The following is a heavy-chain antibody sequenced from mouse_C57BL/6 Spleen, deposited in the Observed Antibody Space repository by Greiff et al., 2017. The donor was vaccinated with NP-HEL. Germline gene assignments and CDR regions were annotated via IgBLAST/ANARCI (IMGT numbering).Heavy chain of an antibody. CDR2: IDPSDSYT. D-gene: IGHD1-1*01. CDR3: ARPHYGSREFAY. V-gene: IGHV1-50*01. CDR1: GYTFTSYW. Sequence: QVQLQQPGAELVKPGASVKLSCKASGYTFTSYWMQWVKQRPGQGLEWIGEIDPSDSYTNYNQKFKGKATLTVDTSSSTAYMQLSSLTSEDSAVYYCARPHYGSREFAYWGQGTLVTVSA. J-gene: IGHJ3*01.